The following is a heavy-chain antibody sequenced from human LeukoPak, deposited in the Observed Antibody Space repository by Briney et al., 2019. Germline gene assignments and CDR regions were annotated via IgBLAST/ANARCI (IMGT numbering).Heavy chain of an antibody. J-gene: IGHJ4*02. CDR2: IYTSGST. Sequence: SETLSLTCTVSGGSISSYYWSWIRQPAGKGLEWIGRIYTSGSTNYNPSLKSRVTISVDTSKNQFSLSVISVTAADTAVYFCARPTTGPATQGYDSWGQGILVTVAS. V-gene: IGHV4-4*07. CDR1: GGSISSYY. D-gene: IGHD1-1*01. CDR3: ARPTTGPATQGYDS.